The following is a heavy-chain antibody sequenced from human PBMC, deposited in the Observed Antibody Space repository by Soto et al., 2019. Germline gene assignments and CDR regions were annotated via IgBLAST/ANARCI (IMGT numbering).Heavy chain of an antibody. Sequence: QITVKESGLTLVKPTETLTLTCTFSGFSLSTYGMGVGWIHQPPGKALEWLALIYWDEDKRYSPSLRSRLTITKDTSQNQVDLTMTNMDPVDTATYYCARLTRGVYDLDRLWEKFESWGQGTLVTVSS. CDR3: ARLTRGVYDLDRLWEKFES. J-gene: IGHJ4*02. V-gene: IGHV2-5*02. CDR1: GFSLSTYGMG. D-gene: IGHD5-12*01. CDR2: IYWDEDK.